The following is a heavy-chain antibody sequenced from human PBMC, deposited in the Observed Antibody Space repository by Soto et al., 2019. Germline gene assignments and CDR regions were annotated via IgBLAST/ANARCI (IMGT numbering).Heavy chain of an antibody. CDR1: GGSISSYY. J-gene: IGHJ5*02. V-gene: IGHV4-59*01. CDR2: IYYSGST. Sequence: PSETLSLTCTVSGGSISSYYWSWIRQPPGKGLEWIGYIYYSGSTNYNPSLKSRVTISVDTSKNQFSLKLSSVTAADTAVYYCARYRNYYDSSGYYQALAFDPWGQGTLVTVSS. CDR3: ARYRNYYDSSGYYQALAFDP. D-gene: IGHD3-22*01.